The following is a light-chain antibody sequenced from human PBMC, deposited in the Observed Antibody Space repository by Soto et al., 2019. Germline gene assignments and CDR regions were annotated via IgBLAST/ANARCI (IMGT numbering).Light chain of an antibody. V-gene: IGKV3-15*01. CDR3: RQYNNWPPIT. J-gene: IGKJ5*01. Sequence: EIGMTQPPAPLSVSPGERATLPCRASQSVSSNLAWYQQKPGQAPRLLIYGASTRATGIPARFIGSGSGKEVSLTTSSRPSEDFAVYYCRQYNNWPPITFGQGTRLEIK. CDR2: GAS. CDR1: QSVSSN.